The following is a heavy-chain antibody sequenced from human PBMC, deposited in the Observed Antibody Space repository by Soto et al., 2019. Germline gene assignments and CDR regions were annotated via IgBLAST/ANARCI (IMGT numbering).Heavy chain of an antibody. CDR1: GFTFSSYG. Sequence: PGGSLRLSCAASGFTFSSYGMHWVRQAPGKGLEWVAVISYDGSNKYYADSVKGRFTISRDNSKNTLYLQMNSLRAEDTAVYYCAKDYVYYGSGRYYYYYYGMDVWGQGTTVTVSS. CDR3: AKDYVYYGSGRYYYYYYGMDV. J-gene: IGHJ6*02. CDR2: ISYDGSNK. V-gene: IGHV3-30*18. D-gene: IGHD3-10*01.